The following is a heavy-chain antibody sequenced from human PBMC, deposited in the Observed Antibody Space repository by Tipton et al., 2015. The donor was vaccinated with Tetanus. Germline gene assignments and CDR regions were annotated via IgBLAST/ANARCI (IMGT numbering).Heavy chain of an antibody. CDR1: GFTFNKYA. Sequence: SLRLSCEVSGFTFNKYALSWVRQAPGKGLEWVSTISGSGDTTNYADSVKGRVTISRDLSMKTLYLQMNSLRAEDTAMYYCAKWVKYGDYDLSISFIDQWGQGTLVTVSS. CDR2: ISGSGDTT. V-gene: IGHV3-23*01. J-gene: IGHJ4*02. D-gene: IGHD4-17*01. CDR3: AKWVKYGDYDLSISFIDQ.